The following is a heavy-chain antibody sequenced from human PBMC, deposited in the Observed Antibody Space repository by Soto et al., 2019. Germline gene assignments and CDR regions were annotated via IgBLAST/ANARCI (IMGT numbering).Heavy chain of an antibody. CDR1: GFLFSDHY. Sequence: GGSLRLSCAASGFLFSDHYIDWVRQAPGKGLEWVGRTRNKANTYTTEYAASVKGRFTISRDDSKNSLYLQMDSLKIEDTAVYYCARSGSSTSCYDYWGQGTLVTVSS. J-gene: IGHJ4*02. D-gene: IGHD2-2*01. CDR3: ARSGSSTSCYDY. V-gene: IGHV3-72*01. CDR2: TRNKANTYTT.